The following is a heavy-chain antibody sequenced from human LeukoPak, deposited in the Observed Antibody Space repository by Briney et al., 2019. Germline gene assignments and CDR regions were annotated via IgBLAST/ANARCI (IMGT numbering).Heavy chain of an antibody. CDR1: GYTFTSYG. J-gene: IGHJ4*02. CDR2: ISAYNGNT. CDR3: ARGSGLRYFEWLFDY. D-gene: IGHD3-9*01. Sequence: GASVKVSCKASGYTFTSYGISWVRQAPGQGLEWMGWISAYNGNTNYAQKLQGRVTMTTDTSTSTAYMELRSLRSDDTAVYYCARGSGLRYFEWLFDYWGQGTLVTVSS. V-gene: IGHV1-18*01.